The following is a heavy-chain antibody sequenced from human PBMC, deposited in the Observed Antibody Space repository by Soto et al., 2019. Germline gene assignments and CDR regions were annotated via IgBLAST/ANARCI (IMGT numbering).Heavy chain of an antibody. V-gene: IGHV3-74*01. CDR3: ATYASGRPAAY. Sequence: EVQLVESGGGLVQPGGSLRLSCAASEFTFTSYWMHWVRQAPGKGLVWVSRISSDGSSTSYADSVRGRFTISRDNAKNTLYLQMNSLRVEDTAVYYCATYASGRPAAYWGKGTLVTVSS. J-gene: IGHJ4*02. D-gene: IGHD3-10*01. CDR1: EFTFTSYW. CDR2: ISSDGSST.